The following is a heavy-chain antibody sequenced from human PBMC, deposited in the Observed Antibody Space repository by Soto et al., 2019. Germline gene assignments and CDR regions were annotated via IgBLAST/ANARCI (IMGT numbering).Heavy chain of an antibody. D-gene: IGHD3-9*01. Sequence: QVQLQESGPGLVKPSETLSLTCTVSGGSISSYYWSWVLQPPGKGLEWIGYIYYSGTTNYNPSLKRRVTISVDTSKNQFSLKLSSVTAADTAVYYCAREWLPHDILTGYNWFDPWGQGTLVTVSS. CDR3: AREWLPHDILTGYNWFDP. CDR2: IYYSGTT. CDR1: GGSISSYY. V-gene: IGHV4-59*01. J-gene: IGHJ5*02.